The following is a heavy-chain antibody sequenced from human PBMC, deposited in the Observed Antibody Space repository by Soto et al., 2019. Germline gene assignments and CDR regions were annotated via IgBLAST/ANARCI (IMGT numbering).Heavy chain of an antibody. CDR1: GFTFSSYA. V-gene: IGHV3-23*01. D-gene: IGHD3-3*01. J-gene: IGHJ6*02. CDR3: AKCFPVFWSGYCYGMDV. CDR2: ISGSGGST. Sequence: EVQLLESGGGLVQPGGSLRLSCAASGFTFSSYAMSWVRQASGKGLEWVSAISGSGGSTYYADSVKGRFTISRDNSKNTLYLQMNSLRAEDTAVYYCAKCFPVFWSGYCYGMDVWGQGTTVTVSS.